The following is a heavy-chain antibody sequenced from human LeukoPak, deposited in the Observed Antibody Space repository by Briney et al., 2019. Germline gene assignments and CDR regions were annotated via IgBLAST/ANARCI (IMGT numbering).Heavy chain of an antibody. J-gene: IGHJ2*01. CDR1: GGSLSGYA. Sequence: SETLSLTCAVYGGSLSGYAWSWIRQPPGKGLEWIGEINQRRSLKCNPSLESRVTISVDTSKNQFSLKLSSVTAADTAVFYCARHGWHSWYFDLWGRGTLVTVSS. V-gene: IGHV4-34*01. CDR2: INQRRSL. D-gene: IGHD6-19*01. CDR3: ARHGWHSWYFDL.